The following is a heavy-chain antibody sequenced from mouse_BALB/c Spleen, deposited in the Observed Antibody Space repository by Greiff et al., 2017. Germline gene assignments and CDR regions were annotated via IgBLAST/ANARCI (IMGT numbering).Heavy chain of an antibody. CDR2: ISNGGGST. CDR1: GFTFSSYT. D-gene: IGHD2-14*01. V-gene: IGHV5-12-2*01. J-gene: IGHJ2*01. Sequence: EVMLVESGGGLVQPGGSLKLSCAASGFTFSSYTMSWVRQTPEKRLEWVAYISNGGGSTYYPDTVKGRFTISRDNAKNTLYLQMSSLKSEDTAMYYCARGDYYRYDEGLDYWGQGTTLTVSS. CDR3: ARGDYYRYDEGLDY.